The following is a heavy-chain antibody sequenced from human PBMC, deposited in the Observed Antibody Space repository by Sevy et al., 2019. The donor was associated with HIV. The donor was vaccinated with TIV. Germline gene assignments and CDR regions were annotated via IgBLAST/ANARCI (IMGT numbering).Heavy chain of an antibody. Sequence: SETLSLTCTVSGYSISSAYYRCWIRQPPGKGLEGIGSIYHSGRTYYNPTLKSRVTISVDTSKNQFSMKLSSLNVADTAVYYCAREDYYASSGYYYVGWFDTWGQGTLVTVSS. CDR2: IYHSGRT. CDR1: GYSISSAYY. J-gene: IGHJ5*02. V-gene: IGHV4-38-2*02. CDR3: AREDYYASSGYYYVGWFDT. D-gene: IGHD3-22*01.